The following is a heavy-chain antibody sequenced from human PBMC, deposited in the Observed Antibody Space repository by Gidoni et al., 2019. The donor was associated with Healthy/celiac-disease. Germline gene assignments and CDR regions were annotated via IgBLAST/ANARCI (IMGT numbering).Heavy chain of an antibody. CDR1: GGSFSGYY. CDR3: ARLGLWFGEYYYGMDV. J-gene: IGHJ6*02. Sequence: QMQLQQWGAGLLKPSETLSLTCAVYGGSFSGYYWSWIRQPPGKGLEWIGEINHSGSTNYNPSLKSRVTISVDTSKNQFSLKLSSVTAADTAVYYCARLGLWFGEYYYGMDVWGQGTTVTVSS. CDR2: INHSGST. D-gene: IGHD3-10*01. V-gene: IGHV4-34*01.